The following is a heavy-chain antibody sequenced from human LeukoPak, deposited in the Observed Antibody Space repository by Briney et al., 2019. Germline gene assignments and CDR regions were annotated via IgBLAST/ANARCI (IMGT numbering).Heavy chain of an antibody. V-gene: IGHV1-69*06. CDR2: IIPIFGTA. Sequence: SVKVSCKASGGTFSSYAISWVRQAPGQGLEWMGGIIPIFGTANYAQKFQGRVTVTADKSTSTAYMELSSLRSEDTAVYYCAGGGLAARFTSHYYYMDVWGKGTTVTVSS. J-gene: IGHJ6*03. D-gene: IGHD6-6*01. CDR3: AGGGLAARFTSHYYYMDV. CDR1: GGTFSSYA.